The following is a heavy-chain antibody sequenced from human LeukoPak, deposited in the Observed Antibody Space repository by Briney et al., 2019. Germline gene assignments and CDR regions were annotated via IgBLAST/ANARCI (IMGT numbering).Heavy chain of an antibody. V-gene: IGHV3-15*07. D-gene: IGHD6-13*01. Sequence: PGGSLRLSCVGSGFILSNAWMNWVRQAPGKGLEWVGRIKSKANGGTIDYAAPVNGGFTISRDDLKQTVYLQMNSLKIEDTAAYFCSTGWYLDNWGQGTLVTVSS. CDR2: IKSKANGGTI. CDR1: GFILSNAW. CDR3: STGWYLDN. J-gene: IGHJ4*02.